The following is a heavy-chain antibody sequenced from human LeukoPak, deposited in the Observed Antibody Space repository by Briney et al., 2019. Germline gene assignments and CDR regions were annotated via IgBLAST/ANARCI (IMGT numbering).Heavy chain of an antibody. J-gene: IGHJ4*02. CDR1: VFTFSRYA. Sequence: PRGSLRLSCAASVFTFSRYAMSWVRQAPGKGLEWVSAISDSGRSTYYADSVKGRFTISRDISKSTIYLQMNSLRAEDTALYYCAKGQKWELPLDFWGQGTLVTVSS. CDR3: AKGQKWELPLDF. V-gene: IGHV3-23*01. D-gene: IGHD1-26*01. CDR2: ISDSGRST.